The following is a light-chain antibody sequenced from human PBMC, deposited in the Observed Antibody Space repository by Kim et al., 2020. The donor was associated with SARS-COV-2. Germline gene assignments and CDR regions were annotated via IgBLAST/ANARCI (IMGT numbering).Light chain of an antibody. Sequence: EIVMTQSPATLSVSPGEGATLSCRASQSVSSTLTWYQQKPGQAPRLLIYCASTRATDIPARFSGSGSGTEVTLTISSVQSEDCAVYYCQQYNDWPYTFGLGTKLEI. CDR1: QSVSST. CDR3: QQYNDWPYT. J-gene: IGKJ2*01. V-gene: IGKV3-15*01. CDR2: CAS.